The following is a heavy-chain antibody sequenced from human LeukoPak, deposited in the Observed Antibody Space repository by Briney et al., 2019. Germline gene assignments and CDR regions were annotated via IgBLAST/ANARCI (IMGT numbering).Heavy chain of an antibody. CDR2: MNPNSGHT. CDR1: GYTFTSYD. CDR3: ARAPSGRLGDY. V-gene: IGHV1-8*01. Sequence: ASVKVSCKASGYTFTSYDINWVRQATGQGVEWMGWMNPNSGHTGYAQKFQGRVTMTRNTSISTAYMALSRLRSEETAVYYCARAPSGRLGDYWGQGTLDTVSS. J-gene: IGHJ4*02. D-gene: IGHD1-26*01.